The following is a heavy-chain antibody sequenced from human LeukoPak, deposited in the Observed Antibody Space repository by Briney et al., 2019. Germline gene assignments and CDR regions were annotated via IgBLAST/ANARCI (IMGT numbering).Heavy chain of an antibody. CDR1: GYTFTSYA. Sequence: ASVKVSCKASGYTFTSYAMHWVRQAPGQRLEWMGWISAYNGNTNYAQKLQGRVTMTTDTSTSTAYMELRSLRSDDTAVYYCARETVGIVVVPAATFSHYYYYYMDVWGKGTTVTIS. CDR2: ISAYNGNT. CDR3: ARETVGIVVVPAATFSHYYYYYMDV. J-gene: IGHJ6*03. V-gene: IGHV1-18*01. D-gene: IGHD2-2*01.